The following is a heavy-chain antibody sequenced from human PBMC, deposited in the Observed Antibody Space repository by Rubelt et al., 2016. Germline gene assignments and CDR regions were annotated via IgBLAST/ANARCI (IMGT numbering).Heavy chain of an antibody. CDR1: GFTFSIYS. CDR3: ARGPPFDS. V-gene: IGHV3-21*01. Sequence: PGGSLRLSCAASGFTFSIYSVNWVRQAPGKGLEWVSSISSSSNYIYYADSVKGRFTITRDNAKNSLYLQMNSLRVEDTAVYYCARGPPFDSWGQGTLVTVPS. CDR2: ISSSSNYI. J-gene: IGHJ4*02.